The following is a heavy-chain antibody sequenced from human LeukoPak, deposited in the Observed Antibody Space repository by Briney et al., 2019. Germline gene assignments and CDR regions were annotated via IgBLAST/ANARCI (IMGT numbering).Heavy chain of an antibody. J-gene: IGHJ6*03. CDR1: GYTFTSYD. CDR3: ARSDYGDYWHYYYYMDV. V-gene: IGHV1-8*01. Sequence: ASVKVSCKASGYTFTSYDINWVRQATGQGLERMGWMNPNSGNTGYAQKFQGRVTMTRNTSISTAYMELSSLRSEDTVVYYCARSDYGDYWHYYYYMDVWGKGTTVTVSS. CDR2: MNPNSGNT. D-gene: IGHD4-17*01.